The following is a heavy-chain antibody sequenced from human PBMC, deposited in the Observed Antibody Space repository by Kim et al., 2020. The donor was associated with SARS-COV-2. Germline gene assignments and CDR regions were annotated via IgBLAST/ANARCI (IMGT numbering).Heavy chain of an antibody. Sequence: GGSLRLSCAASGFTFWGYTMNWVRQAPGKGLEWVSLFYGGADATRYADSVKGRFTISRDNLKSTLYLQMTTLRVEDTAVYYCVKGTGFILPSDSTYNLDVWGKGTPVIVSS. J-gene: IGHJ6*03. CDR1: GFTFWGYT. CDR2: FYGGADAT. CDR3: VKGTGFILPSDSTYNLDV. V-gene: IGHV3-23*03. D-gene: IGHD1-26*01.